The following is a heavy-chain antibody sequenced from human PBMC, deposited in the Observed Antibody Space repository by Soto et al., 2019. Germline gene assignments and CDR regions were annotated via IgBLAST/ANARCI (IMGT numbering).Heavy chain of an antibody. CDR3: AGTDDVLRFLEWTFDY. CDR1: GGSISSSSYY. J-gene: IGHJ4*02. V-gene: IGHV4-39*01. CDR2: IYYSGST. Sequence: QLQESGPGLVKPSETLSLTCTVSGGSISSSSYYWGWIRQPPGKGLEWIGSIYYSGSTYYNPSLKSRVTISVDTSKNQFSLKLSSVTAADTAVYYCAGTDDVLRFLEWTFDYWGQGTLVTVSS. D-gene: IGHD3-3*01.